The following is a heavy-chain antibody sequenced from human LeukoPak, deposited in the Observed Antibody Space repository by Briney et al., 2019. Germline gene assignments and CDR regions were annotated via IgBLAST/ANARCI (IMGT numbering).Heavy chain of an antibody. CDR1: GGTFSSYA. CDR2: IIPIFGTA. Sequence: SVKVSCKASGGTFSSYAISWVRQAPGQGLEWMGGIIPIFGTANYAQKFQGRVTITADKSTSTAYMELSSLRSEDTAVYHCARGIAVAGPRWGFDPWGQGTLVTVSS. J-gene: IGHJ5*02. CDR3: ARGIAVAGPRWGFDP. V-gene: IGHV1-69*06. D-gene: IGHD6-19*01.